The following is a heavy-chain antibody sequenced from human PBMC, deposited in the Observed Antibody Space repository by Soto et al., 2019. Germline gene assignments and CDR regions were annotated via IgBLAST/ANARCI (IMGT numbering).Heavy chain of an antibody. J-gene: IGHJ5*02. CDR1: GCSLVSKGVC. CDR2: IYWNDDK. Sequence: SFPTLVNPGQTLTLTCTFSGCSLVSKGVCVGCIVQPPGKALEWLALIYWNDDKRYSPSLKSRLTITKDTSKNQVVLTMTNMDPVDTATYYCALSIAARAYNWFDPWGQGTLVTVSS. CDR3: ALSIAARAYNWFDP. V-gene: IGHV2-5*01. D-gene: IGHD6-6*01.